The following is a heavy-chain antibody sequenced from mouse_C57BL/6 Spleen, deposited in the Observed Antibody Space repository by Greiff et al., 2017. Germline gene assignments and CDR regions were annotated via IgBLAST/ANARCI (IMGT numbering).Heavy chain of an antibody. Sequence: EVQRVESGGGLVKPGGSLKLSCAASGFTFSSYAMSWVRQTPEKRLEWVATISDGGSYTYYPDHVKGRFTISRDKSKNNLYLQMSHLQSEDTAMYYCARAIYSNYVGFAYWGQGTLVTVSA. J-gene: IGHJ3*01. D-gene: IGHD2-5*01. CDR1: GFTFSSYA. CDR2: ISDGGSYT. V-gene: IGHV5-4*01. CDR3: ARAIYSNYVGFAY.